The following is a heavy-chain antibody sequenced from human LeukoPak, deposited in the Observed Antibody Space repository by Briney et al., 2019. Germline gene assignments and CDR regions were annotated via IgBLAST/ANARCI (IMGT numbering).Heavy chain of an antibody. V-gene: IGHV1-18*01. CDR2: ISGYNGHT. J-gene: IGHJ3*02. CDR3: AKPSTHRYNWKSGQLHDTFDI. D-gene: IGHD1-20*01. Sequence: ASVKVYCKASGYTFTSYGISWVRQAPGQGLEWMGWISGYNGHTNYAQKLQGRVTMTTDKSTSTAYMELRSLRSDDTAVYYCAKPSTHRYNWKSGQLHDTFDIWGQGTMVTVSS. CDR1: GYTFTSYG.